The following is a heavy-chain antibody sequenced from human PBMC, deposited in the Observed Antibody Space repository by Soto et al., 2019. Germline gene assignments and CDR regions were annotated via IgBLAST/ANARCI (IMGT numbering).Heavy chain of an antibody. J-gene: IGHJ5*02. CDR3: ARHPSDFWFDP. CDR1: GGSISSSSYF. D-gene: IGHD2-21*02. CDR2: IYYSGST. V-gene: IGHV4-39*01. Sequence: SETLSLTCSVSGGSISSSSYFWGWIRQPPGKGQEWIGSIYYSGSTYYNTSLKSQVTESVDTSKNQNTLKMSSVTAAYTAVYYCARHPSDFWFDPWGQGTLVTVS.